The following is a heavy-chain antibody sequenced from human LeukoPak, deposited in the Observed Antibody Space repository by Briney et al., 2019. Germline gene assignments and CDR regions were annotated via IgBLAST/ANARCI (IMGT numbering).Heavy chain of an antibody. CDR1: GFTFSSYA. V-gene: IGHV3-64D*06. J-gene: IGHJ4*02. D-gene: IGHD3-10*01. CDR2: ISGNGGST. CDR3: VKVRMVRGVLGYYFDY. Sequence: GGSLRLSCSASGFTFSSYAMHWVRQAPGKGLEYVSAISGNGGSTYYADSVKGRFTISRDNSKNTLYLQMSSLRAEDTAVYYCVKVRMVRGVLGYYFDYWGQGTMVTVSS.